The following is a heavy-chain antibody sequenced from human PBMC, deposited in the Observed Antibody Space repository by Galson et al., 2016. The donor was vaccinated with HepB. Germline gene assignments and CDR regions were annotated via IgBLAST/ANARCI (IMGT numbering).Heavy chain of an antibody. Sequence: SLRLSCAASGFTFSNYAMHWVRQAPGKGLEWVAIIFYDGSNKNYADSVKGRFTITRDNTKNTLYLQLDSRRAEDTVVYYCSRDPQRYALQLWGQGTLVTVSS. V-gene: IGHV3-33*01. CDR3: SRDPQRYALQL. D-gene: IGHD3-9*01. J-gene: IGHJ1*01. CDR1: GFTFSNYA. CDR2: IFYDGSNK.